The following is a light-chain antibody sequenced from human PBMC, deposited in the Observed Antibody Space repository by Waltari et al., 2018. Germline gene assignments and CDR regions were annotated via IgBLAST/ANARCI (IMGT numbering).Light chain of an antibody. V-gene: IGLV3-21*02. CDR3: QLWDKSSDPPYV. CDR1: KIGRKS. Sequence: SYVLTQPPSVSVAQGQTARMTCGANKIGRKSVHGYQKKPGQAPVPVVYDDSDRPSGIPERFSGSNSGNTATLTITRVEAGDEADYYCQLWDKSSDPPYVFGPGTKVTVL. CDR2: DDS. J-gene: IGLJ1*01.